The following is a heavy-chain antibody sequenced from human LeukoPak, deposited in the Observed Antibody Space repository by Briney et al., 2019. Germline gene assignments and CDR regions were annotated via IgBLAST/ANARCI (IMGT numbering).Heavy chain of an antibody. J-gene: IGHJ6*03. V-gene: IGHV1-24*01. Sequence: ASVKVSCQVSGYTLTELSMHWVRQAPGKGLEWMGGFDPEDGETIYAQKFQGRVTMTEDTSTDTAYMELSSLRSEDTAVYYCATGVSYYYYMDVWGKGTTVTVSS. CDR3: ATGVSYYYYMDV. CDR1: GYTLTELS. CDR2: FDPEDGET. D-gene: IGHD3-16*01.